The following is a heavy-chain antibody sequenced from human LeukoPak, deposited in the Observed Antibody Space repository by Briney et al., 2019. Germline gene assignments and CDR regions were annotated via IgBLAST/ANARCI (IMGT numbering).Heavy chain of an antibody. Sequence: PSETLSLTCAVYGGSFSGYYWSWIRQPPGKGLEWIGEINHSGSTNYNPSLKSRVTISVDTSKNQFSLKLSSVTAADTAVYYCARGLRWLQSKRGFDYRGQGTLVTVSS. J-gene: IGHJ4*02. D-gene: IGHD5-24*01. V-gene: IGHV4-34*01. CDR3: ARGLRWLQSKRGFDY. CDR2: INHSGST. CDR1: GGSFSGYY.